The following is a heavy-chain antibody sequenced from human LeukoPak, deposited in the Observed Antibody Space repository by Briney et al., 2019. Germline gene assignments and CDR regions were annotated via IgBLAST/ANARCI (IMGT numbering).Heavy chain of an antibody. V-gene: IGHV3-48*01. Sequence: PGGSLRLTCAASGFTFSNFAMNWVRQAPGKGLEWISYISSSYSPIYYADSVKGRFTVSRDNARNSLYLQMNSLRAEDTAVYYCAISPVDFYYYYGMDVWGRGTTVTVSS. CDR2: ISSSYSPI. CDR3: AISPVDFYYYYGMDV. CDR1: GFTFSNFA. J-gene: IGHJ6*02.